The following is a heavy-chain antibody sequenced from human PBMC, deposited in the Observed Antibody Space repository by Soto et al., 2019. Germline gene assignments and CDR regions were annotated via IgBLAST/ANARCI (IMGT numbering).Heavy chain of an antibody. CDR1: GYTFTSYY. V-gene: IGHV1-46*01. CDR2: INPSGGST. Sequence: ASVKVSCKASGYTFTSYYMHWVRQAPGQGLEWMRIINPSGGSTSYAQKFQGRVTMTRDTSTSTVYMELSSLRSEDTAVYYCARDTYYGSGSFLGYYYYGMDVWGQGTTVTVSS. J-gene: IGHJ6*02. CDR3: ARDTYYGSGSFLGYYYYGMDV. D-gene: IGHD3-10*01.